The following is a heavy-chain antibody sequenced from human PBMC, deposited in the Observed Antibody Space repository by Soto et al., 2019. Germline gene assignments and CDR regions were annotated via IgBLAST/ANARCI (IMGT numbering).Heavy chain of an antibody. CDR2: ISYDGSNK. V-gene: IGHV3-30-3*01. CDR3: ARAPTAGLPRDFYYYGIDV. J-gene: IGHJ6*02. Sequence: QVQLVESGGGVVQPGRSLRLSCAASGFTFRSYAMHWVRQAPGKGLEWVAVISYDGSNKYYADSVKGRFTISRDNSESTLSLQMNRQRAEDTAVYYCARAPTAGLPRDFYYYGIDVWGQGTTVTVSS. CDR1: GFTFRSYA. D-gene: IGHD2-21*02.